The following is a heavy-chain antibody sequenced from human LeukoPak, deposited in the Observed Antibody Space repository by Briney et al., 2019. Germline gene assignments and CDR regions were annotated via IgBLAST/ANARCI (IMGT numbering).Heavy chain of an antibody. CDR3: AKRYIANTGPIDY. CDR1: GLTFSDYA. Sequence: GGSLRLSCAASGLTFSDYAMSWVRQAPGQGLEWVSGISGSAQRTYYADSVKGRFTISRDNFKRTLYLEMNSLRAEDTAVYYCAKRYIANTGPIDYWGQGTLVTVSS. J-gene: IGHJ4*02. D-gene: IGHD1-1*01. V-gene: IGHV3-23*01. CDR2: ISGSAQRT.